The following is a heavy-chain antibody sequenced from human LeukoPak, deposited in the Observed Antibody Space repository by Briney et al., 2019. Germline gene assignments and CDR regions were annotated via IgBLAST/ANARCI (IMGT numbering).Heavy chain of an antibody. CDR3: ARAPITMVRGVISSRNYYYYGMDV. D-gene: IGHD3-10*01. CDR2: ISSSSSTI. V-gene: IGHV3-48*01. Sequence: GGSLRLSCAASGFTFSSYSMNWVRQAPGKGLEWVSYISSSSSTIYYADSVKGRFTTSRDNAKNSLYLQMNSLRAEDTAVYYCARAPITMVRGVISSRNYYYYGMDVWGQGTTVTVSS. CDR1: GFTFSSYS. J-gene: IGHJ6*02.